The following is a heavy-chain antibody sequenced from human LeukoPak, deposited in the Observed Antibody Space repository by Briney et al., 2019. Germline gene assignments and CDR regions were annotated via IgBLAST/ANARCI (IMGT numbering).Heavy chain of an antibody. J-gene: IGHJ4*02. D-gene: IGHD5/OR15-5a*01. Sequence: GGSLRLPCAASGFTFSSYWMSWVRQAPGKGLEWVANIKQDGSEKYYVDSVKGRFIISRGNAKNSLYLQMNSLRAEDTAVYYCARARPLGVSYYFDYWGQGTLVTVSS. CDR2: IKQDGSEK. CDR3: ARARPLGVSYYFDY. CDR1: GFTFSSYW. V-gene: IGHV3-7*01.